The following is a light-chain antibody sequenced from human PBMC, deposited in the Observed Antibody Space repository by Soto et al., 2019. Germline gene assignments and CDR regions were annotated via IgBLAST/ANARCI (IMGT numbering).Light chain of an antibody. CDR3: QQRYSWLT. CDR1: QTVSTY. Sequence: IVLTQSPATLSLSPGERATLSCRARQTVSTYLSWYQHKPGQAPRLLIYGASNRATGIPARFSGSGSGTGFPLPISSLEPEDSAVYYCQQRYSWLTFGGGTRVEIK. V-gene: IGKV3-11*01. CDR2: GAS. J-gene: IGKJ4*01.